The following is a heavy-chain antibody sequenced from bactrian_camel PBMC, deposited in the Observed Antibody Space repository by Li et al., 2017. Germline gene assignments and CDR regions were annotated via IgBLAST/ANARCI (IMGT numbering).Heavy chain of an antibody. J-gene: IGHJ6*01. CDR1: GYIPSTQC. D-gene: IGHD1*01. V-gene: IGHV3S53*01. Sequence: HVQLVESGGGSVQAGGSLRLSCEASGYIPSTQCMGWFRQAPGKEREVVAAIAIPGVATYYADSVQGRFTIPQDNTVELQMNSLKPEDSGVYYCAGDVRKREGVNPLAESNYNTWGQGT. CDR2: IAIPGVAT. CDR3: AGDVRKREGVNPLAESNYNT.